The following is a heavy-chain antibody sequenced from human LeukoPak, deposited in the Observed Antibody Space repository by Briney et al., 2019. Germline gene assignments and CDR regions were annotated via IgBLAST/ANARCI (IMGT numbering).Heavy chain of an antibody. Sequence: PGGSLRLSCAAFGFTFSGYAMHWVRQAPGKGLEWVAVISYDGTNKYYADSVKGRFTMSRDNSKDTLYLQMNSLRAGDTAVYSCARDQFKVGYCSDGSCYSQYYYGMDVWGPGTTVTVSS. CDR1: GFTFSGYA. CDR2: ISYDGTNK. D-gene: IGHD2-15*01. V-gene: IGHV3-30-3*01. CDR3: ARDQFKVGYCSDGSCYSQYYYGMDV. J-gene: IGHJ6*02.